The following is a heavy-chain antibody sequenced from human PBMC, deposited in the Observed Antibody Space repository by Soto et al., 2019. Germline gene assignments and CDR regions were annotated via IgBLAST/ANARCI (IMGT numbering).Heavy chain of an antibody. CDR3: AKESPGSTDALDI. J-gene: IGHJ3*02. V-gene: IGHV3-30*18. CDR2: ISYDGSNK. CDR1: GFTFRSYG. D-gene: IGHD6-25*01. Sequence: GGSLRLSCAASGFTFRSYGMHWVRQAPGMGLEWVALISYDGSNKDYAASVKGRFTISRDDSKNTLYLQMNSLRAQDTAVYFCAKESPGSTDALDIWGQGTMVTVSS.